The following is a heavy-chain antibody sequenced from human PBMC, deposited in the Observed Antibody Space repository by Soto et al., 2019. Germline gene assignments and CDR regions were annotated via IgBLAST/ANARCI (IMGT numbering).Heavy chain of an antibody. CDR1: GGSISSSSYY. Sequence: PSETLSLTCTVSGGSISSSSYYWGWIRQPPGKGLEWIGSIYYSGSTYYNPSLKSRVTISVDTSKNQFSLKLSSVTAADTAVYYCARHMVDYDILDGSGPWGQGTLVTVSS. J-gene: IGHJ5*02. CDR3: ARHMVDYDILDGSGP. V-gene: IGHV4-39*01. CDR2: IYYSGST. D-gene: IGHD3-9*01.